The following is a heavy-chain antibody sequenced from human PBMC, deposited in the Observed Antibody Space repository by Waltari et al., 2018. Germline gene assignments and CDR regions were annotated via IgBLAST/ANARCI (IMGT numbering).Heavy chain of an antibody. Sequence: QVQLQESGPGLVKPSETLSLTCTVSGGSISSYYWSWIRQPPGKGLEWIGYIYYSGSTNYNPSLKSRVTISVDTSKNQFSLKLSSVTAADTAVYYCARLEIAAAGTTFDYWGQGTLVTVSS. V-gene: IGHV4-59*01. CDR2: IYYSGST. D-gene: IGHD6-13*01. J-gene: IGHJ4*02. CDR3: ARLEIAAAGTTFDY. CDR1: GGSISSYY.